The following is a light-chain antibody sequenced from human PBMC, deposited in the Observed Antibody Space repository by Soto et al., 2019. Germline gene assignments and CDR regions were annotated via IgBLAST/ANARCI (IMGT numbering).Light chain of an antibody. V-gene: IGLV2-8*01. CDR3: SSFAYSNSLGV. Sequence: QSVLTQPPSASGSPGQSVTISCTGTSSDIGGYNYVSWYQQHPGKAPKLMIFEVSKRPSGVPDRFSGSKSGNTASLTVSGLQAEDEVDDTSSSFAYSNSLGVFRTG. CDR2: EVS. J-gene: IGLJ1*01. CDR1: SSDIGGYNY.